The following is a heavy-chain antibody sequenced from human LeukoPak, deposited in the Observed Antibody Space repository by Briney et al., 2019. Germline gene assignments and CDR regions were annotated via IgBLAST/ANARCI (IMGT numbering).Heavy chain of an antibody. CDR1: GGFISSGRYY. CDR3: ARPGGGNYP. V-gene: IGHV4-39*01. CDR2: LQYSGTT. J-gene: IGHJ5*02. D-gene: IGHD4-23*01. Sequence: SETPSLTCTVSGGFISSGRYYWGWIRQPPGKGLEWIGSLQYSGTTYYNPSLKSRVTISVDTSSNKFSLRLTSVTAADTAVYYCARPGGGNYPWGQGTLVTVSS.